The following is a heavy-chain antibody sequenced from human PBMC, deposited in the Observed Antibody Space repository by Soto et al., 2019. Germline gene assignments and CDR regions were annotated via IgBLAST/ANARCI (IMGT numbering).Heavy chain of an antibody. CDR3: TRAPMVYAISWFDP. V-gene: IGHV3-49*03. D-gene: IGHD2-8*01. Sequence: GGSLRLSCTASGFTFGDYAMSWFHQAPGKGLEWVGFIRSKAYGGTTEYAASVKGRFTISRDDSKSIAYLQMNSLKTEDTAVYYCTRAPMVYAISWFDPWGQGTLVTVSS. J-gene: IGHJ5*02. CDR2: IRSKAYGGTT. CDR1: GFTFGDYA.